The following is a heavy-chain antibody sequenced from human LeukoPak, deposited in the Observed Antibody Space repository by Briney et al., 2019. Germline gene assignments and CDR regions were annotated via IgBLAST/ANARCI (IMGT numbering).Heavy chain of an antibody. D-gene: IGHD5-18*01. Sequence: GGSLRLSCAASGFTFSNSALSWVRQAPGKGLEWVSDISGSGGSTYYADSVKGRFTISRDNSKNTLHLQMNSLRAEDTAVYYCAKRIQSAMATGYWGQGTLVTVSS. CDR3: AKRIQSAMATGY. J-gene: IGHJ4*02. CDR1: GFTFSNSA. CDR2: ISGSGGST. V-gene: IGHV3-23*01.